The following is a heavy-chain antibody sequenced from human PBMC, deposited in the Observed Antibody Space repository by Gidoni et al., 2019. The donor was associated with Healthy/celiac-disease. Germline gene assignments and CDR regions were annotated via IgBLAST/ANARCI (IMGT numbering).Heavy chain of an antibody. CDR3: ARSRYCSSTSCYAYYYYGMDV. D-gene: IGHD2-2*01. Sequence: EVQLVQSGAEVKKPGESLKISCKGSGYSFTSYWIGWVRQMPGKGLEWMGIIYPGDSDTRYSPSFQGQVTISADKSISTAYLQWSSLKASDTAMYYCARSRYCSSTSCYAYYYYGMDVWGQGTTVTVSS. CDR1: GYSFTSYW. CDR2: IYPGDSDT. V-gene: IGHV5-51*01. J-gene: IGHJ6*02.